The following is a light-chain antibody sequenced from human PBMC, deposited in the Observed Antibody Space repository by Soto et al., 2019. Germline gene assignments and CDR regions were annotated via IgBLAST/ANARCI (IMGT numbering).Light chain of an antibody. CDR1: QSVSNNY. CDR3: QQYGSSGT. CDR2: GAS. J-gene: IGKJ1*01. Sequence: ERVLTQSPGTLSLSQGERATLSCRASQSVSNNYLAWYQQKPGQAPRLLIYGASNRATGIPDRFSGSGSGTDFTLTISRLEPEDFAVYYCQQYGSSGTFGQGTKVDIK. V-gene: IGKV3-20*01.